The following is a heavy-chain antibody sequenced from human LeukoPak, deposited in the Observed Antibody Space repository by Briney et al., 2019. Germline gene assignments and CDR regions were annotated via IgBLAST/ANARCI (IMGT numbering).Heavy chain of an antibody. D-gene: IGHD2-8*02. CDR3: ARDGISCTGGHCYFAS. J-gene: IGHJ4*02. CDR2: INNDGSST. Sequence: TGGSLRLSCATSGFILSNYWMHWVRRAPGEGLVWVSRINNDGSSTTYADSVKGRFTISRDNARNTLYLQMNSLRAEDTAVYYCARDGISCTGGHCYFASWGQGTLVTVSS. V-gene: IGHV3-74*01. CDR1: GFILSNYW.